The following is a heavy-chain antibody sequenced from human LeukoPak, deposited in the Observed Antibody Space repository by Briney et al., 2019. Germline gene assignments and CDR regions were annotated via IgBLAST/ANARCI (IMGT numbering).Heavy chain of an antibody. CDR3: AKTRTDKGGRGYSYAIYYYYYMDV. CDR1: GFTLSSSE. CDR2: MSGGGGIT. Sequence: GGSLRLSCAASGFTLSSSEMNWVRQAPGKGLEWVSEMSGGGGITYYADSVKGRFTISRDNSKNTLYLQMNSRRAEDTAVYYFAKTRTDKGGRGYSYAIYYYYYMDVWGKGTTVTISS. D-gene: IGHD5-18*01. J-gene: IGHJ6*03. V-gene: IGHV3-23*01.